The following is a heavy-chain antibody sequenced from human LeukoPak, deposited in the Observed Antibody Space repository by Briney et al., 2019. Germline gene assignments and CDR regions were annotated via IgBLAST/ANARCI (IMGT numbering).Heavy chain of an antibody. D-gene: IGHD2-8*01. CDR2: INYSGST. CDR3: ARRRFVRGPDVVNPFDY. V-gene: IGHV4-39*01. J-gene: IGHJ4*02. CDR1: GGSISSSSYS. Sequence: PSQTLSLTCTVSGGSISSSSYSWGWIRQPPGKGLEWIGSINYSGSTYYNPSLKSRVTISVDTSKNQFSLKLSSVTAADTAVYYCARRRFVRGPDVVNPFDYWGQGTLVTVSS.